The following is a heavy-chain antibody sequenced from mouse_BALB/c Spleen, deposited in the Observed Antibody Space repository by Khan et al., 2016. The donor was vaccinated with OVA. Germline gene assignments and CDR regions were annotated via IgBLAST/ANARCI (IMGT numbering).Heavy chain of an antibody. CDR1: GYTFTNYW. D-gene: IGHD1-1*01. CDR3: VNHVSSSAWFTY. Sequence: QVQLQQSGAELAKPGASVKMSCKASGYTFTNYWMHWVKQRPGQGLEWIGYINPSTDYTEYNQKFKDKATLTADKSSSTAYMQLTSLTSDDSSLYCSVNHVSSSAWFTYWGQGTLVTVSA. V-gene: IGHV1-7*01. J-gene: IGHJ3*01. CDR2: INPSTDYT.